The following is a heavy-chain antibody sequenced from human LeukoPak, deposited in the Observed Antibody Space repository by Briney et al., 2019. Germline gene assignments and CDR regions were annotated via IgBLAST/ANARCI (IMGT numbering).Heavy chain of an antibody. CDR1: GFTVSSNY. CDR2: IYSGGST. V-gene: IGHV3-53*01. Sequence: PGGSLRLSCAASGFTVSSNYMSWVRQAPGKGLEWVSVIYSGGSTYYADSVKGRFTISRDNSKNTLYLQMNSLRAEDTAAYYCARDSYDYVWGGYVRGAFDIWGQGTMVTVSS. J-gene: IGHJ3*02. CDR3: ARDSYDYVWGGYVRGAFDI. D-gene: IGHD3-16*01.